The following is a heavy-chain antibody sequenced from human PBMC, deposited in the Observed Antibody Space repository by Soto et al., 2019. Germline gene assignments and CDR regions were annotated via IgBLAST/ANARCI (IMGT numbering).Heavy chain of an antibody. CDR3: AIVHTSSWYYFPLVFAI. CDR1: GFTFDDSA. D-gene: IGHD6-13*01. CDR2: ISWNSGSI. V-gene: IGHV3-9*01. Sequence: PGGSLRLSCAASGFTFDDSAMHWVRQAPGKGLEWVSGISWNSGSIGYADSVKGRFTISRDNAKNSLYLQMNSLRAEDTALYYCAIVHTSSWYYFPLVFAIWGQGTMVTVSS. J-gene: IGHJ3*02.